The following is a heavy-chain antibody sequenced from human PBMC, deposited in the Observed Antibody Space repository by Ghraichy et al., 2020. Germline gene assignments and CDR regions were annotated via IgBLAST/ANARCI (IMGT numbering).Heavy chain of an antibody. V-gene: IGHV3-23*01. CDR3: AKRPGNYYYYYMDV. J-gene: IGHJ6*03. D-gene: IGHD1-26*01. CDR2: ISGSGGST. Sequence: GGSLRLSCAASGFTFSSYAMSWVRQAPGKGLEWVSAISGSGGSTYYADSVKGRFTISRDNSKNTLYLQMNSLRAEDTAVYYCAKRPGNYYYYYMDVWGKGTTVTVSS. CDR1: GFTFSSYA.